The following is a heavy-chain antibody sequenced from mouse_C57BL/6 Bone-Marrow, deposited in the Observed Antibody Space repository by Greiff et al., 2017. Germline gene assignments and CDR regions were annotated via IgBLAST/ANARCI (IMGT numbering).Heavy chain of an antibody. D-gene: IGHD2-12*01. Sequence: VQLQQSGAELVRPGSSVKMSCKTSGYTFTSYGIHWVKQRPGQGLEWIGYIYLGNGYTEYTEKFKGKATLTSDTSSSTAYMQLSSLTSEDSAIYFCGGEVTTGLAYWGQGTLVTVSA. J-gene: IGHJ3*01. CDR1: GYTFTSYG. CDR3: GGEVTTGLAY. CDR2: IYLGNGYT. V-gene: IGHV1-58*01.